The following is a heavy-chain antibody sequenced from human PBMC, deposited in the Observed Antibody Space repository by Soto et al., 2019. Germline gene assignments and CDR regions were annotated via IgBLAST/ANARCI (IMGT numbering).Heavy chain of an antibody. Sequence: QVQLVESGGGVVQPGRSLRFSGAASGFTSSSFALHWVRRAPGKGLEGVPVKSNDGSNKYYADSVKGRFTISRDNSKNTLYLQMNSLRAEDTAVYYCARVRRGVGAFDYWGQGTLVTVSS. CDR2: KSNDGSNK. CDR1: GFTSSSFA. V-gene: IGHV3-30-3*01. D-gene: IGHD1-26*01. J-gene: IGHJ4*02. CDR3: ARVRRGVGAFDY.